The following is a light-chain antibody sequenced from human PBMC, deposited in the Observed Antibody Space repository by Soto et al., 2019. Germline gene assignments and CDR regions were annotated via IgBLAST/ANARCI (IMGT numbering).Light chain of an antibody. CDR3: QSYDSSNPVV. CDR2: EDD. J-gene: IGLJ2*01. Sequence: NFMLTQPHSVSESPGKTVTISCTRTSGSIASNYVQWYQQRPGSAPTTLIYEDDQRPSGVPDRFSGSIDRSSNSASLTISGLKTQEEAAYYCQSYDSSNPVVFGGGTKVTVL. V-gene: IGLV6-57*04. CDR1: SGSIASNY.